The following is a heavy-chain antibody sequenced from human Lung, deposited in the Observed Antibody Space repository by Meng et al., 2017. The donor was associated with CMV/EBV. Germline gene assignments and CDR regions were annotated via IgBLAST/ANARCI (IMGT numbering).Heavy chain of an antibody. CDR2: IYTSGST. Sequence: SETLSLXXTVSGGSTSSYYWSWIRQPAGKGLEWIGLIYTSGSTNYNPSFKSRVTISVDRSKNQFSLKLSSVTAADTAVYYCARALKPDGYSYGYFFDYWGQGXLVTVSS. V-gene: IGHV4-4*07. CDR1: GGSTSSYY. J-gene: IGHJ4*02. D-gene: IGHD5-18*01. CDR3: ARALKPDGYSYGYFFDY.